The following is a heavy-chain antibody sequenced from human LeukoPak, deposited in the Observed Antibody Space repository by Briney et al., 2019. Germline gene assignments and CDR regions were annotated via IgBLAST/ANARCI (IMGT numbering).Heavy chain of an antibody. D-gene: IGHD5-12*01. CDR1: GGAISSGGYY. CDR3: ARGGGYAFHF. CDR2: IYNTGNT. Sequence: SQTLSLTCTVSGGAISSGGYYWIWLRQQPGTGLEWLGYIYNTGNTYYNPSLKSRVTMSVDTSKNQFSLRLTSVTAADTAIYYCARGGGYAFHFWGQGTLVTVSS. J-gene: IGHJ4*02. V-gene: IGHV4-31*03.